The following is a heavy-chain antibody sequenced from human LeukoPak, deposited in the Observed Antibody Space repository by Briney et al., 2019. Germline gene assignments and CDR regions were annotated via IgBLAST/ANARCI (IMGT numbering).Heavy chain of an antibody. CDR1: GFTCSSYG. J-gene: IGHJ6*03. Sequence: GGSLRLSCAASGFTCSSYGMHWVRQAPGKGLEWVAVIWYDGSNKYYADSVKGRFTISRDNSKNTLYLQMNSLRAEDTAVYYCAKSRDYYYYMDVWGKGTTVTVSS. V-gene: IGHV3-33*06. CDR3: AKSRDYYYYMDV. CDR2: IWYDGSNK.